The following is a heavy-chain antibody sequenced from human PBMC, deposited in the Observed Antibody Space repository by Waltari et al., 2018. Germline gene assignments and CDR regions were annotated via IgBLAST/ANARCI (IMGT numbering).Heavy chain of an antibody. D-gene: IGHD2-15*01. CDR2: VHRSGRT. J-gene: IGHJ4*02. CDR3: ARDRGRGIYLDT. V-gene: IGHV4-4*02. Sequence: QLQLQESGPGLVKPSGTLSLNCAVSGDSMSSTDWWSWLRQSTQKGLEWIGHVHRSGRTNYNPSFASRVTVSVDTSKNLFSLKVTSATAADTAIYFCARDRGRGIYLDTWGPGTLVTVSP. CDR1: GDSMSSTDW.